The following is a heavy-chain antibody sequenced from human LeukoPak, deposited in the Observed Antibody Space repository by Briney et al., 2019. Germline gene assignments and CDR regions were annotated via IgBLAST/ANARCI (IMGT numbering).Heavy chain of an antibody. CDR2: INPSGGST. D-gene: IGHD3-9*01. CDR1: GYTFTIYY. CDR3: AREGLLTGNPLDY. Sequence: ASVNVSSKASGYTFTIYYMHWMRQAPGQGLEWMGIINPSGGSTSYAQKFQGRVTMTRDTSASTVYMELSSLRSEDTAVYYCAREGLLTGNPLDYWGQGTLVTVSS. J-gene: IGHJ4*02. V-gene: IGHV1-46*01.